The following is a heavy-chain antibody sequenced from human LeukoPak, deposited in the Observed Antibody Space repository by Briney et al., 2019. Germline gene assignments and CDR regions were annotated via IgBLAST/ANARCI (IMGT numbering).Heavy chain of an antibody. D-gene: IGHD5-18*01. CDR2: ISSSSRDI. Sequence: GGSLRLSCAPSGFTFSSHIMNWVRQAPGKGLEWVSSISSSSRDINYADSVRGRFTISRDDAKNSLYLQMNGLRAEDTAVYYCARAFDTPMAESSHYWGQGTLVTVSS. V-gene: IGHV3-21*01. J-gene: IGHJ4*02. CDR1: GFTFSSHI. CDR3: ARAFDTPMAESSHY.